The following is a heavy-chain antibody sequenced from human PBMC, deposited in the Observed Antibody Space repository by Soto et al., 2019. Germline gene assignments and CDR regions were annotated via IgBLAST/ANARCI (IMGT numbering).Heavy chain of an antibody. J-gene: IGHJ4*02. D-gene: IGHD3-3*01. CDR2: IYPGDSDT. CDR1: GYSFTSYW. V-gene: IGHV5-51*01. Sequence: PGESLKISCKGSGYSFTSYWIGWVRQMPGKGLEWMGIIYPGDSDTSYSPSFQGQVTISADKPISTAYLQGSSLKASGTAMYYCARSLRLLEWLSIAPFDYWGQGTLVTVSS. CDR3: ARSLRLLEWLSIAPFDY.